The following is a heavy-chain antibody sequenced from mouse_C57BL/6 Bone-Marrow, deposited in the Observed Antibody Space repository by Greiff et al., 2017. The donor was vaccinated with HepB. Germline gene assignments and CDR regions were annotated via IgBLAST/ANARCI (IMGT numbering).Heavy chain of an antibody. CDR1: GFTFSSYA. J-gene: IGHJ4*01. Sequence: EVKLVESGGGLVKPGGSLKLSCAASGFTFSSYAMSWVRQTPEKRLEWVATISDGGSYTYYPDNVKGRFTISRDNAKNNLYLQMSHLKSEDTAMYYCARDEWGQGTSVTVSS. CDR3: ARDE. CDR2: ISDGGSYT. V-gene: IGHV5-4*01.